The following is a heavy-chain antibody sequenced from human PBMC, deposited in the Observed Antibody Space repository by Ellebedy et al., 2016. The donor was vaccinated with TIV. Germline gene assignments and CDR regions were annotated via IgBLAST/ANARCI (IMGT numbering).Heavy chain of an antibody. CDR1: GFTFSDYY. V-gene: IGHV3-11*06. J-gene: IGHJ6*02. Sequence: GESLKISCAASGFTFSDYYMTWIRQAPGKGLEWVSHLGPSGSYTNYADSVRGRFTISRDNAKNSLYLQMNSLRADDTALYYCVREVYSNYLRFGMDVWGQGTTVTVSS. D-gene: IGHD4-11*01. CDR3: VREVYSNYLRFGMDV. CDR2: LGPSGSYT.